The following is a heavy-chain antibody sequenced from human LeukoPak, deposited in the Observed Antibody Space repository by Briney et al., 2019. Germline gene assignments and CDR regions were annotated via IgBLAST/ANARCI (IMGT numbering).Heavy chain of an antibody. V-gene: IGHV5-51*01. Sequence: GESLKISCKGSGYSFTSYWIGWVRQMPGKGLEWMGIIYPGDSDTRYSPSFQGQVTISADKSISTAYLQWSSLKASDTAMYYCARFLGYCSSTSCYPDYWSQGTLVTVSS. CDR1: GYSFTSYW. CDR3: ARFLGYCSSTSCYPDY. J-gene: IGHJ4*02. CDR2: IYPGDSDT. D-gene: IGHD2-2*01.